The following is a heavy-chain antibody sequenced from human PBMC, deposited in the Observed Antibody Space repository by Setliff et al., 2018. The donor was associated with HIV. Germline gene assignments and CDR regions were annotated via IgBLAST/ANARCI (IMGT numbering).Heavy chain of an antibody. Sequence: PSETLSLTCTVSGGSISSGSYYWSWIRQPAGKGLEWIGRIYTSGSTNYNPSLKSRVTISVDTSKNQFSLKLSSVTAADTAVYYCARSPYSSSWTGVYYYYYGMDVWRQGTTVTVSS. D-gene: IGHD6-13*01. V-gene: IGHV4-61*02. CDR2: IYTSGST. CDR1: GGSISSGSYY. CDR3: ARSPYSSSWTGVYYYYYGMDV. J-gene: IGHJ6*02.